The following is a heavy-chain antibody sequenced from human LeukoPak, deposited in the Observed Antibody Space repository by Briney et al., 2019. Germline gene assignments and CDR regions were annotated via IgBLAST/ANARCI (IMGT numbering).Heavy chain of an antibody. CDR2: IDHTGIT. J-gene: IGHJ5*02. V-gene: IGHV4-59*01. CDR1: DDSITIYY. Sequence: SETLSLTCTVSDDSITIYYWSWIRQPPGKGLEWIGYIDHTGITNYNPSLNSRVTISRDTSKNHFSLELSSATAADTAVYYCARGNDSSGYYRPWGQGTLVTVSS. D-gene: IGHD3-22*01. CDR3: ARGNDSSGYYRP.